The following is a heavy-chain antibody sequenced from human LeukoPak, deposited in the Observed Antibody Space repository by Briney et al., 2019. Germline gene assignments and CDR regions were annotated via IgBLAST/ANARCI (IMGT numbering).Heavy chain of an antibody. CDR1: GGSISSYY. Sequence: PSETLSLTCTVSGGSISSYYWSWMRQPPGKGREWIGYIYYSGSTNYNPSLKSRVTISVDTSKNQFSLKLSSVTAADTAVYYCARAPYYDFWSGYPALYYYYYGMAVWGQGTTVTVSS. CDR3: ARAPYYDFWSGYPALYYYYYGMAV. D-gene: IGHD3-3*01. CDR2: IYYSGST. V-gene: IGHV4-59*01. J-gene: IGHJ6*02.